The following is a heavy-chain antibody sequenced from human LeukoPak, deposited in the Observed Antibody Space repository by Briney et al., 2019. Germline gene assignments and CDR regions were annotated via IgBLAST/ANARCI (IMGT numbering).Heavy chain of an antibody. V-gene: IGHV3-21*01. CDR1: GFTFSSYS. CDR2: ISSSSSYI. CDR3: ARDRGYCSSTSCLSGSLYYYYGMDV. J-gene: IGHJ6*02. D-gene: IGHD2-2*01. Sequence: PGGSLRLSCAASGFTFSSYSMNWVRQAPGKGLEWVSSISSSSSYIYYADSVKGRLTISRDNAKNSLYLQMNSLRAEDTAVYYCARDRGYCSSTSCLSGSLYYYYGMDVWGQGTTVTVSS.